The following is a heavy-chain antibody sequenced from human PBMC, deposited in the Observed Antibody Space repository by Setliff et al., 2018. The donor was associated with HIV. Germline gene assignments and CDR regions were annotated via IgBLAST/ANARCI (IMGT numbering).Heavy chain of an antibody. J-gene: IGHJ3*02. CDR3: ARVGDAFDI. Sequence: LSLTCAVYGGSFSGYYWSWIRRPPGKGLEWIGEINHSGSTNYNPSLKSRVTISVDTSKNQFSLKLSSVTAADTAVYYCARVGDAFDIWGQGTMVTVS. CDR2: INHSGST. CDR1: GGSFSGYY. V-gene: IGHV4-34*01.